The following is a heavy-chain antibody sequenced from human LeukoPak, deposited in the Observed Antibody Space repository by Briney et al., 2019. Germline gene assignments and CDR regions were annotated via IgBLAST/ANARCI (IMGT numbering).Heavy chain of an antibody. CDR2: IRHDESNK. CDR1: GFTFSSYG. Sequence: GGSLRLACVASGFTFSSYGMHWVRQAPGKELEWVAFIRHDESNKFYADSVKGRFTISRDNSKNTLYLQMSSLRAEDTALYYCAKQMVERQQDYYMDVWGKGTSVTVSS. CDR3: AKQMVERQQDYYMDV. D-gene: IGHD2-15*01. V-gene: IGHV3-30*02. J-gene: IGHJ6*03.